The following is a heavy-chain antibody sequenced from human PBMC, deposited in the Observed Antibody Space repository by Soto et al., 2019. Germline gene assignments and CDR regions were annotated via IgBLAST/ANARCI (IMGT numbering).Heavy chain of an antibody. CDR3: TTGRLDTMFVVVNNY. D-gene: IGHD3-3*01. CDR1: GFTFSNAC. J-gene: IGHJ4*01. Sequence: VGSLRLFGAASGFTFSNACISWVRKVPGKGLEWVGRIKSKTDGGTTDYAVHVNGRITISRGDSKTTQALQMNSLKTGDTHSYYCTTGRLDTMFVVVNNYWGDRTLPTVSA. V-gene: IGHV3-15*01. CDR2: IKSKTDGGTT.